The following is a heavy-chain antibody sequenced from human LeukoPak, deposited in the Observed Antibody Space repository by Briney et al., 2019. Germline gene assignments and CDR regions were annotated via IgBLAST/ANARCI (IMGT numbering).Heavy chain of an antibody. CDR2: ISAYNGNT. CDR3: ARNAYCSSTSCYPDY. CDR1: GGTFSSYA. D-gene: IGHD2-2*01. V-gene: IGHV1-18*01. J-gene: IGHJ4*02. Sequence: ASVKVSCKASGGTFSSYAISWVRQAPGQGLEWRGWISAYNGNTNYAQKLQGRVTMTTDTSTSTAYMELRSLRSDDTAVYYCARNAYCSSTSCYPDYWGQGTLVTVSS.